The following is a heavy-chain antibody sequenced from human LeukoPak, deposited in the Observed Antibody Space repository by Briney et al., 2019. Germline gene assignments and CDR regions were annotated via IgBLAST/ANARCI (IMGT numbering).Heavy chain of an antibody. Sequence: GSLRLSCAASGFTFSSCWMSWVRQAPGRGLEWVANIKQDGSEKYYVDSVKGRFTISRDNAKNSLYLQMNSLRAEDTAVYYCASPRYSYGYDVAGDWGQGTLVTVSS. CDR1: GFTFSSCW. CDR2: IKQDGSEK. V-gene: IGHV3-7*03. J-gene: IGHJ4*02. D-gene: IGHD5-18*01. CDR3: ASPRYSYGYDVAGD.